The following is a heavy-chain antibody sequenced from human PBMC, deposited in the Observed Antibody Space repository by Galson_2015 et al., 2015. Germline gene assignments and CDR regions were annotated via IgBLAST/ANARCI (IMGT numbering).Heavy chain of an antibody. J-gene: IGHJ5*02. CDR2: IYYSGST. D-gene: IGHD2-2*01. Sequence: ETLSLTCTVSGGSVSSTSYYWSWIRQPPGKGLEWIGYIYYSGSTNYNPSLKSRVTISLDTSKNQFSLKLISVTAADTAVYHCARAPYCTSSSCQAGDWFDPWGQGNMVTVSS. CDR3: ARAPYCTSSSCQAGDWFDP. CDR1: GGSVSSTSYY. V-gene: IGHV4-61*01.